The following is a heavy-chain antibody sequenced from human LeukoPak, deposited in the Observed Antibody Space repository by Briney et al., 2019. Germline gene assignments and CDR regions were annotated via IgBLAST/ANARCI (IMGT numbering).Heavy chain of an antibody. J-gene: IGHJ4*02. D-gene: IGHD3-22*01. CDR1: AYSFINYW. CDR2: INPGDSDT. V-gene: IGHV5-51*01. Sequence: GESLKISCKGSAYSFINYWIGWVRQMPGKGLEWMGIINPGDSDTRYSPSFQGQVAISADKSISTAYLQWSSLKASDTAMYYCARTLRSSGYLFDYWGQGTLVTVSS. CDR3: ARTLRSSGYLFDY.